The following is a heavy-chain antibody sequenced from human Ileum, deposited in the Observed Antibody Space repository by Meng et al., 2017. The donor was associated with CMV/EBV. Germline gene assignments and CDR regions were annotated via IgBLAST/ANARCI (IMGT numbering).Heavy chain of an antibody. CDR1: GFIFTGAW. J-gene: IGHJ4*02. CDR3: TTFADFWSEYPDN. V-gene: IGHV3-15*01. CDR2: IKDKNTGATA. D-gene: IGHD3-3*01. Sequence: GGSLRPSCASPGFIFTGAWMSWVRQAPGKGREWLGRIKDKNTGATAEYPAPVEGRFSIPRDDSKNVVYLQVNNLRIDDTGIYDWTTFADFWSEYPDNWGQGTLVTVSS.